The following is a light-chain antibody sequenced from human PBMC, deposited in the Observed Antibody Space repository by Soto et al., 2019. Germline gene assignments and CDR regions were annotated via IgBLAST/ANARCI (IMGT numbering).Light chain of an antibody. CDR3: QQYASSPLT. CDR1: EGVSSSY. CDR2: DTS. J-gene: IGKJ4*01. Sequence: EIVLTQSPATLSLSPGERATLSCGASEGVSSSYVAWYQQKPGLAPRLLIHDTSSRATGIPDRFSGRKSGTDFTLTIRRVEPEDAAVYYCQQYASSPLTFGGGTKVELK. V-gene: IGKV3D-20*01.